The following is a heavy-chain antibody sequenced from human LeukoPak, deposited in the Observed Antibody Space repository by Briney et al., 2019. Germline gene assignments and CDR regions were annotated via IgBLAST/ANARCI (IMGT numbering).Heavy chain of an antibody. CDR1: GFTFSTYS. CDR2: VSSTSTHI. J-gene: IGHJ2*01. D-gene: IGHD5-24*01. V-gene: IGHV3-21*01. CDR3: ARPGRGGYNGAWYFDL. Sequence: PGGSLRLSCAASGFTFSTYSMNWVRQAPGKGLEWVSFVSSTSTHIYYADSLRGRFTISRDNAKNSLYLQMNSLRAEDTAVYYCARPGRGGYNGAWYFDLWGRGTLVTVSS.